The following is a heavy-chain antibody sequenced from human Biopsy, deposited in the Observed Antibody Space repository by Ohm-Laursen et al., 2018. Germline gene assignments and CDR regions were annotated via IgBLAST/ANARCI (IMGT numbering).Heavy chain of an antibody. V-gene: IGHV4-31*03. CDR3: ARDVYHYDSNAWDYFDF. Sequence: TLSLTCSVSGGSIGSGGYYWSWVRQYPGKGLEWIGYIHSSGSTFYKASLESRLTISVDTSKNQFSLKMTSVTAADTAVYYCARDVYHYDSNAWDYFDFWGQGTLVTVSA. CDR1: GGSIGSGGYY. CDR2: IHSSGST. D-gene: IGHD3-22*01. J-gene: IGHJ4*02.